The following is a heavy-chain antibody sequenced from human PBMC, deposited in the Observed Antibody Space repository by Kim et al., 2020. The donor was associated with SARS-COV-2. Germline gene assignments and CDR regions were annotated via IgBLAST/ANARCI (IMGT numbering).Heavy chain of an antibody. CDR1: GFTFSSYG. Sequence: GGSLRLSCAASGFTFSSYGIHWVRQVPGKGLEWVAVIWYDGNKQYYADSVKGRFTISRDNSKNTLYLQMNSLSAEDTAVFYCGRDAGGGDWNYIDYWGQGTLVTVSS. J-gene: IGHJ4*02. V-gene: IGHV3-33*01. CDR3: GRDAGGGDWNYIDY. CDR2: IWYDGNKQ. D-gene: IGHD1-1*01.